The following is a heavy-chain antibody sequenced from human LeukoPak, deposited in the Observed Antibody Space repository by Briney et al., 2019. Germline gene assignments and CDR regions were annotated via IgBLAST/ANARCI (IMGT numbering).Heavy chain of an antibody. J-gene: IGHJ3*02. CDR1: GFTVSSTY. V-gene: IGHV3-53*01. CDR2: IYSGGTT. D-gene: IGHD3-16*01. Sequence: GGSLRLSCAASGFTVSSTYMNWVRQAPGKGLEWVSVIYSGGTTYYADSVKGRFTISRDNSKNTLYLQMNSLRAEDTAVYYCARDPRGGTRLGAFDIWGQGTMVTVSS. CDR3: ARDPRGGTRLGAFDI.